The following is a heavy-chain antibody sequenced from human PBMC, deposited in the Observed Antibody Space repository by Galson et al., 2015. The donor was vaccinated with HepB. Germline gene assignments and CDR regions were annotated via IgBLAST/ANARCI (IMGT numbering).Heavy chain of an antibody. Sequence: SLRLSCAASGFTFSSYSMNWVRQAPGKGLESVSYISSSSSTIYYADSVKGRFTISRDNAKNSLYLQMNSLRAEDTAVYYCARAPMYSSSWPTYFDYWGQGTLVTVSS. V-gene: IGHV3-48*04. J-gene: IGHJ4*02. D-gene: IGHD6-13*01. CDR3: ARAPMYSSSWPTYFDY. CDR1: GFTFSSYS. CDR2: ISSSSSTI.